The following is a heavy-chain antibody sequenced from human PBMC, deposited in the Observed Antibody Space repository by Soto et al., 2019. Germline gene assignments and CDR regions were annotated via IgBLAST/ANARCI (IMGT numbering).Heavy chain of an antibody. CDR3: AHAYGRTSWPNDAFDV. V-gene: IGHV2-5*02. D-gene: IGHD2-2*01. Sequence: QITLKESGPTLVKPTQTLTLTCTFSGFSLSADGVGVGWIRQPPGKALEWLALIYWDDDQRYSPSLKTRLTIPKDTSKNQVVLTMTNTDPVDTATYYCAHAYGRTSWPNDAFDVWGQGTVVTVSS. CDR2: IYWDDDQ. CDR1: GFSLSADGVG. J-gene: IGHJ3*01.